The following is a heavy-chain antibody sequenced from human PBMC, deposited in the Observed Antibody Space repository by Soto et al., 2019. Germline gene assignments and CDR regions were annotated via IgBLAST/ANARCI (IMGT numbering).Heavy chain of an antibody. J-gene: IGHJ4*02. Sequence: GGSLRLSCAASGFTFSSYGMHWVRQAPGKGLEWVAVIWYDGSNKYYADSVKGRFTISRDNSKNTLYLQMNSLRAEDTAVYYCARAAREGDASYYFDYWGQGTLVTVSS. CDR2: IWYDGSNK. D-gene: IGHD3-10*01. V-gene: IGHV3-33*01. CDR1: GFTFSSYG. CDR3: ARAAREGDASYYFDY.